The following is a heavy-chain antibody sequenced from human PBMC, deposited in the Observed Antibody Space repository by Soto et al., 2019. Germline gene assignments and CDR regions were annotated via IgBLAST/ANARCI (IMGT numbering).Heavy chain of an antibody. D-gene: IGHD2-21*01. CDR1: GFIFSNYA. Sequence: EEQLLESGGGVVQRGGSLRLSCAASGFIFSNYAMTWVRQAPGKGLEWVSRISGRGGSTYYADSVKGRLTMSRGNSKNTLYLQMNSLSAEDTAIYYCARRAGGAVVWYYDLWGRGTLVTV. CDR2: ISGRGGST. J-gene: IGHJ2*01. V-gene: IGHV3-23*01. CDR3: ARRAGGAVVWYYDL.